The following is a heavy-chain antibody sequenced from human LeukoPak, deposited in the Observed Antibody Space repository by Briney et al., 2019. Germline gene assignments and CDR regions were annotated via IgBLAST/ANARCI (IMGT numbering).Heavy chain of an antibody. CDR2: IYYSGST. CDR3: ARARSYLNWFDP. J-gene: IGHJ5*02. V-gene: IGHV4-34*01. CDR1: GGSFSGYY. Sequence: SETLSLTCAVYGGSFSGYYWSWIRQPPGKGLEWIGSIYYSGSTYYNPSLKSRVTISVDTSKNHSSLKLSSVTAADTAVYYCARARSYLNWFDPWGQGTLVTVSS. D-gene: IGHD1-26*01.